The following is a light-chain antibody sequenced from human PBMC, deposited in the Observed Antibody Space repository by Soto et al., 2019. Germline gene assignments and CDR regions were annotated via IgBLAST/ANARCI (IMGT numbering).Light chain of an antibody. CDR3: QKYSSVPV. CDR1: QDIRNF. J-gene: IGKJ3*01. Sequence: DIPMTQSPTSLSASVGDRVTITCRASQDIRNFVAWYQQKPGKAPKLLIYAASTLQSGVPSRFSGSGSGTDFTRTINSLQPEDVATYSCQKYSSVPVFGPGTKGEIK. V-gene: IGKV1-27*01. CDR2: AAS.